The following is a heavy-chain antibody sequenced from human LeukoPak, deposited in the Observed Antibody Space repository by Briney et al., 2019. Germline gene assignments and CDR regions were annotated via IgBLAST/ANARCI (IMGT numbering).Heavy chain of an antibody. CDR1: GFTFSSYA. CDR3: AKDYTPDGLNDIDY. Sequence: PGRSLRLSCAASGFTFSSYAMHWVRQAPGKGLEWVAVISYDGSNKYYADSVKGRFTISRDNSKNTVYLQMNSLRAEDTAVYYCAKDYTPDGLNDIDYWGQGTRVTVSS. D-gene: IGHD3-16*01. CDR2: ISYDGSNK. J-gene: IGHJ4*02. V-gene: IGHV3-30-3*01.